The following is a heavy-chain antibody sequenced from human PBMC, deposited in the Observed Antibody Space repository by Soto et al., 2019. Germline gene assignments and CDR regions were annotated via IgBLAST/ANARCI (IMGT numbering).Heavy chain of an antibody. CDR2: IYYSGNT. J-gene: IGHJ4*02. D-gene: IGHD2-21*02. V-gene: IGHV4-59*07. CDR3: ARQSTAWPNFDF. CDR1: GCSIRNYY. Sequence: PXDALSVTCTVSGCSIRNYYWSWIRQPPGKGLEWIGYIYYSGNTNYNPSLKSRVTISVDTSKKQFSLKVSAVTAADTAVYYCARQSTAWPNFDFWGQGTLVTVSS.